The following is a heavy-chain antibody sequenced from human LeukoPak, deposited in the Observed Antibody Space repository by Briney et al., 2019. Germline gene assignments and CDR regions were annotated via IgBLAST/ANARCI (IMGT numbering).Heavy chain of an antibody. CDR1: GGSISNNNYY. J-gene: IGHJ4*02. V-gene: IGHV4-39*01. D-gene: IGHD6-13*01. CDR3: ARLSIAAAALSDY. Sequence: SETLSLTCTVSGGSISNNNYYWGWIRQPPGKGLEWIGIISYSGSTYHNPSLKSRVTISVATSKNQFSLKLSSVTAADTAVYYCARLSIAAAALSDYWGQGTLVTVSS. CDR2: ISYSGST.